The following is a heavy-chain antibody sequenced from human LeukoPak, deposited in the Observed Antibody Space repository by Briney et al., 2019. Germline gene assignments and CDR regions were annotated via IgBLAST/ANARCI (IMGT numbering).Heavy chain of an antibody. J-gene: IGHJ4*02. Sequence: PGGSLRLSCAASGFTFSSYSMNWVRQAPGKGLEWVSSISSSSSYIYYADSVKGRFTISRDNSKNTLYLQVNSLTAEDTAIYYCAKATGTLGNWGQGILVTVSS. D-gene: IGHD1-1*01. V-gene: IGHV3-21*04. CDR2: ISSSSSYI. CDR1: GFTFSSYS. CDR3: AKATGTLGN.